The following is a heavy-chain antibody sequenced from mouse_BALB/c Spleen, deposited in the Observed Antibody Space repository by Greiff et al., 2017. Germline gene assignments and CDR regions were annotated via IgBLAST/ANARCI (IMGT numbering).Heavy chain of an antibody. D-gene: IGHD1-1*01. V-gene: IGHV1-4*02. CDR1: GYTFTSYT. CDR3: ARWDYYGSSYGASYYFDY. Sequence: QVQLQQSAAELARPGASVKMSCKASGYTFTSYTMHWVKQRPGQGLEWIGYINPSSGYTEYNQKFKDKTTLTADKSSSTAYMQLSSLTSEDSAVYYCARWDYYGSSYGASYYFDYWGQGTTLTVSS. CDR2: INPSSGYT. J-gene: IGHJ2*01.